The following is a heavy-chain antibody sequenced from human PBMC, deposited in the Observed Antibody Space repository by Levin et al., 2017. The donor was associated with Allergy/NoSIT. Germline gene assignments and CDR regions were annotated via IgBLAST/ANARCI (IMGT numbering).Heavy chain of an antibody. CDR1: GGSFSGSY. D-gene: IGHD3-10*01. CDR2: INHSGST. Sequence: SQTLSLTCAVYGGSFSGSYWSWIRQPPGKGLEWIGEINHSGSTNYNPSLKSRVTISVDTSKNQFSLKLSSVTAADTAVYYCASAMVRGVIVYWGQGTLVTVSS. V-gene: IGHV4-34*01. CDR3: ASAMVRGVIVY. J-gene: IGHJ4*02.